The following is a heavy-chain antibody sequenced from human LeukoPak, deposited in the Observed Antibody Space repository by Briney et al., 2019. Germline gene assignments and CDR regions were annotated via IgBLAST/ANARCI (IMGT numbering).Heavy chain of an antibody. CDR2: IVGSSSTI. V-gene: IGHV3-48*04. J-gene: IGHJ4*02. Sequence: PGGSLRLSCAASGFSFSTYSMNWVRQAPGKGLEWVSYIVGSSSTIYYEDSVKGRFTISRDNAKNSLYLQMDSLRADDTAVYYCATDSPETAAFDYWGEGTLVTVSS. D-gene: IGHD1-1*01. CDR1: GFSFSTYS. CDR3: ATDSPETAAFDY.